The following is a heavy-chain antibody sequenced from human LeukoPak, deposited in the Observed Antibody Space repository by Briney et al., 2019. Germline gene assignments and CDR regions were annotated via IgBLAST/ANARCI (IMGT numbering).Heavy chain of an antibody. CDR2: INPNSGGT. J-gene: IGHJ3*02. V-gene: IGHV1-2*02. Sequence: GASVKVSCKASGYTFTGYYMHWVRQAPGQGLEWMGWINPNSGGTNYAQKFQGRVTMTRDTSISTAYMELSSLRAEDTAVYYCVKEPIALRYLDPGDAFDIWGQGTMVTVSS. CDR1: GYTFTGYY. CDR3: VKEPIALRYLDPGDAFDI. D-gene: IGHD3-9*01.